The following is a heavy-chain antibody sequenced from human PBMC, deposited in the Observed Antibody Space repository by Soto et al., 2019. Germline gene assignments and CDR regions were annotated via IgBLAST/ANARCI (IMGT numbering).Heavy chain of an antibody. CDR1: GFTFNSYA. D-gene: IGHD3-16*02. V-gene: IGHV3-23*01. CDR2: ISGSGGST. Sequence: GSLRLSCAASGFTFNSYAMTWVRPAPGKGLEWVSAISGSGGSTYYADSGKGRFTISRDNSKNTLYLQMNSLRAEDTAVYYCAKDRHYDYIWGSYRPNYFDYWGQGTLVTVSS. J-gene: IGHJ4*02. CDR3: AKDRHYDYIWGSYRPNYFDY.